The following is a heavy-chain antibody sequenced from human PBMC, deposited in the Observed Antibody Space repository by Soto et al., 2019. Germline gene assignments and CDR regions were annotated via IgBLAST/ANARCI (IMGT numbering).Heavy chain of an antibody. CDR1: GGSISSGGYS. D-gene: IGHD2-21*01. V-gene: IGHV4-30-2*01. CDR3: ARGPPLLW. CDR2: IYHSGST. J-gene: IGHJ4*02. Sequence: PSETLSLTCAVSGGSISSGGYSWSWIRQPPGKGLECIGYIYHSGSTYYNTSLKSRVTISVDRSKNQFSLKLSSVTAADTAVYYCARGPPLLWWSQGTLVTVSS.